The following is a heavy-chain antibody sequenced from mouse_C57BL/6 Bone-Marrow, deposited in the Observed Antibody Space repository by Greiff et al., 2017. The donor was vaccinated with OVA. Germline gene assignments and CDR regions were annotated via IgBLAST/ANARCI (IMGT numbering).Heavy chain of an antibody. D-gene: IGHD2-1*01. CDR3: TTSPYYGNAMDY. CDR2: IDPENGDT. J-gene: IGHJ4*01. Sequence: VQLKQSGAELVRPGASVKLSCTASGFNIKDDYMHWVKQRPEQGLEWIGWIDPENGDTEYDAKFQGKATITADTSSNTAYLQLSILTSEDTAVYYGTTSPYYGNAMDYWGQGTSVTVSS. CDR1: GFNIKDDY. V-gene: IGHV14-4*01.